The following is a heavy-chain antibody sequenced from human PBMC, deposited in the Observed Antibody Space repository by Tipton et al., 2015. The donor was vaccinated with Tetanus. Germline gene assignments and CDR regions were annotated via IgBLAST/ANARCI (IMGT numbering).Heavy chain of an antibody. J-gene: IGHJ4*02. D-gene: IGHD3-3*01. CDR1: GGSIRGGTFY. CDR2: IYESGDT. V-gene: IGHV4-39*01. Sequence: TLSLTCTVSGGSIRGGTFYWGWIRQPPGKGLEWIGSIYESGDTYYIPSLKSRVTISGDTSKNQFSLNRNSMAAADTGVYYCARHQSGYFTPFDYWGQGNLVTVSS. CDR3: ARHQSGYFTPFDY.